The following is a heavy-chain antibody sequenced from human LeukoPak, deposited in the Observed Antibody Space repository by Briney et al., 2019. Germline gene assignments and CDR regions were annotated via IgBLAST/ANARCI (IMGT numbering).Heavy chain of an antibody. V-gene: IGHV1-69*13. CDR1: GGTFSSYA. CDR3: ARDGDAMYFDY. Sequence: ASVTVSCKASGGTFSSYAISWVRQAPGQGLEWMGGIIPIFGTANYAQKFQGRVTITADESTGTAYMELSSLRSEDTAVYYCARDGDAMYFDYWGQGTLVTVSS. J-gene: IGHJ4*02. D-gene: IGHD5-24*01. CDR2: IIPIFGTA.